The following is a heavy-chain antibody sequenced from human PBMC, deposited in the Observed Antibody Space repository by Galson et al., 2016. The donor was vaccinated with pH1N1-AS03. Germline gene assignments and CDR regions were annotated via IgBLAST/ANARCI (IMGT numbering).Heavy chain of an antibody. CDR3: ARDGPPQGISVAGSFDF. J-gene: IGHJ4*02. Sequence: SLRLSCAASGLPFSGYSMNWVRQAPGKGLEWVSFISTSGSSIYYADSVKGRFTISRDNAKNLLYLQMNSLRDEDTAVYYCARDGPPQGISVAGSFDFWGQGTLVTVSS. V-gene: IGHV3-21*01. D-gene: IGHD6-19*01. CDR1: GLPFSGYS. CDR2: ISTSGSSI.